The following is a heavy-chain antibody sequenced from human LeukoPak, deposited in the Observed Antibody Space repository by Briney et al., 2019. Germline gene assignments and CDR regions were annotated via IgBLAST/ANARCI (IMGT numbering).Heavy chain of an antibody. V-gene: IGHV1-18*01. Sequence: ASVKVSCKGSGYTFTTYGISWVRQAPGQGLEWLGWIITYNGNTKYAQNLQGRVTMTTDTSTSSAYVELRSLRSDDTAVYYCAREAILVVPGVAAVRYYYHGMDVWGQGTTVTVSS. J-gene: IGHJ6*02. CDR2: IITYNGNT. CDR3: AREAILVVPGVAAVRYYYHGMDV. D-gene: IGHD2-2*01. CDR1: GYTFTTYG.